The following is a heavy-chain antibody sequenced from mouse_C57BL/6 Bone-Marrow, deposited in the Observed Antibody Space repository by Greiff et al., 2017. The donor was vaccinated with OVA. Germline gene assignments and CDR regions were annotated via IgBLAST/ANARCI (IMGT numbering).Heavy chain of an antibody. D-gene: IGHD2-4*01. CDR2: INPSSGST. V-gene: IGHV1-7*01. CDR3: ARSNYDHYYAMDY. CDR1: GYTFTSYW. Sequence: QVHVKQSGAELAKPGASVKLSCKASGYTFTSYWMHWVKQRPGQGLEWIGYINPSSGSTKYNQKFKDKATLTADKSSSTAYMQLSSLTYEDSAVYYCARSNYDHYYAMDYWGQGTSVTVSS. J-gene: IGHJ4*01.